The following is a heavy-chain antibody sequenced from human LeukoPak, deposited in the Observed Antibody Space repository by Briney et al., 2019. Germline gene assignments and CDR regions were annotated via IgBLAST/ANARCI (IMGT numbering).Heavy chain of an antibody. CDR2: SNHSGIT. J-gene: IGHJ4*02. V-gene: IGHV4-34*01. CDR3: ARGSLEGPID. CDR1: GGSFSGYY. Sequence: ETLSLTCAVYGGSFSGYYWSWIRQPPGKGLEWIGESNHSGITNYNPSLKSRVTISVDTSKNQFSLKLSSVTAADTAVYYCARGSLEGPIDWGQGTLVTVSS. D-gene: IGHD1-1*01.